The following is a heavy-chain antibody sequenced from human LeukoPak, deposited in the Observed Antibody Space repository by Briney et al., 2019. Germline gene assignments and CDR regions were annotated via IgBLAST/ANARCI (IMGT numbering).Heavy chain of an antibody. CDR1: GGTFSSYA. CDR2: IIPTFGTA. D-gene: IGHD6-13*01. V-gene: IGHV1-69*05. J-gene: IGHJ4*02. Sequence: SVKVSCKASGGTFSSYAISWVRQAPGQGLEWMGGIIPTFGTANYAQKFQDRVTITTAESTSTAYMELSSLRSEDTAVYYCASGDSSSWYFQFDYWGQGTLVTVSS. CDR3: ASGDSSSWYFQFDY.